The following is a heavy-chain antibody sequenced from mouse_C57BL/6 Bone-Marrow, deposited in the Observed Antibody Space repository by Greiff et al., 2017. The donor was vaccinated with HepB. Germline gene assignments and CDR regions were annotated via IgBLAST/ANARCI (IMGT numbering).Heavy chain of an antibody. CDR3: ASYYYGLDY. Sequence: VKLQESGPGLVQPSQSLSITCTVSGFSLTSYGVHWVRQSPGKGLEWLGVIWSGGSTDYNAAFISRLSISKDNSKSQVFFKMNSLQADDTAIYYCASYYYGLDYCGQGTTLTVSS. CDR2: IWSGGST. CDR1: GFSLTSYG. J-gene: IGHJ2*01. V-gene: IGHV2-2*01. D-gene: IGHD1-1*01.